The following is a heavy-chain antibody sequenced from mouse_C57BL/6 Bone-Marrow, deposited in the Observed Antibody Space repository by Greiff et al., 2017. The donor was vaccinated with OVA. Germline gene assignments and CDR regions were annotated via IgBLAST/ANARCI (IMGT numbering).Heavy chain of an antibody. CDR1: GYTFTDYE. D-gene: IGHD2-5*01. CDR3: TRGYSNYYAMDY. J-gene: IGHJ4*01. Sequence: VQLQQSGAELVRPGASVTLSCKASGYTFTDYEMHWVKQTPVPGLEWIGAIDPEPGGPAYNQKFKGKAILTADKSSSTAYMELRSLTSEDSAVYYCTRGYSNYYAMDYWGQGTSVTGSS. CDR2: IDPEPGGP. V-gene: IGHV1-15*01.